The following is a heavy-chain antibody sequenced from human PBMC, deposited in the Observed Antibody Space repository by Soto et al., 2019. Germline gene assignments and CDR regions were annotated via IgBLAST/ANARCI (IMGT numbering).Heavy chain of an antibody. Sequence: GGSLRLSCAASGFTFSSYSMNWVRQAPGKGLEWVSSISSSSSYIYYADSVKGRFTISRDNAKNSLYLQMNSLRAEDTAVYYCARGDYQLHLRSGYPWDYYYYMDVWGKGTTVTVSS. V-gene: IGHV3-21*01. CDR1: GFTFSSYS. CDR3: ARGDYQLHLRSGYPWDYYYYMDV. CDR2: ISSSSSYI. D-gene: IGHD2-2*01. J-gene: IGHJ6*03.